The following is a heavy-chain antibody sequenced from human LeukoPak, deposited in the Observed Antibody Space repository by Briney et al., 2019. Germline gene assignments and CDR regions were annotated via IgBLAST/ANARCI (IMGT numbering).Heavy chain of an antibody. Sequence: PGGSLRLSCAASGFTVSSNYMSWVRQAPGKGLEWVSVIYTGGSTYYADSVKGRFTISRDNSKNTLYLQMNSLRAEDTAVYYCARGYRNIQPWAPHAYWGQGTMVTVSS. CDR2: IYTGGST. D-gene: IGHD3-16*02. CDR1: GFTVSSNY. CDR3: ARGYRNIQPWAPHAY. V-gene: IGHV3-53*01. J-gene: IGHJ4*02.